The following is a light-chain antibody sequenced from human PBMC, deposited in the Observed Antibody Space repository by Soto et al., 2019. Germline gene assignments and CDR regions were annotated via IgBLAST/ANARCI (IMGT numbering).Light chain of an antibody. CDR3: LQYDDWRT. CDR1: QSVSGK. J-gene: IGKJ1*01. Sequence: EIVMTQSPVTLSVSPGERATLSCRASQSVSGKLAWYQQKPGQTPRLLIYGTSTRATGIPARFSGSGSGTEFTLTISSLQSEDFAFYYCLQYDDWRTFGQGTQVE. V-gene: IGKV3D-15*01. CDR2: GTS.